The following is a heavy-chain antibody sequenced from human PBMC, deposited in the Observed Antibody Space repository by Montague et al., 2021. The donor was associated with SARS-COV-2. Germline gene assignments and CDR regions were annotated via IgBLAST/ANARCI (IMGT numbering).Heavy chain of an antibody. CDR3: ARDSSGGYNWFDP. V-gene: IGHV4-59*01. J-gene: IGHJ5*02. CDR1: GDSITSYH. D-gene: IGHD3-22*01. Sequence: SETLSLTCTVSGDSITSYHWSWIRQPPGKGLEWIGNIYYSGSTSYNPSLKSRVTILVDTSKNQFSLKLTSLTAADTAAYYCARDSSGGYNWFDPWGQGTLVTVSS. CDR2: IYYSGST.